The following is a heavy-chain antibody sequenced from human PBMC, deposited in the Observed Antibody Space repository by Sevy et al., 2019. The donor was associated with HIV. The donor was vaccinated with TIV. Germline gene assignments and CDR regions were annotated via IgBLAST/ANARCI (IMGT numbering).Heavy chain of an antibody. V-gene: IGHV3-7*01. D-gene: IGHD1-26*01. J-gene: IGHJ6*02. Sequence: GGSLRLSCAASGFNFSSYAMRWGRQAPGKGLEWVANIKQDGSEKYYVDSVKGRFTISRDNAKNSLYLQMNSLRAEDTAVYYCARSGGSYDYGMDVWGQGTTVTVSS. CDR2: IKQDGSEK. CDR3: ARSGGSYDYGMDV. CDR1: GFNFSSYA.